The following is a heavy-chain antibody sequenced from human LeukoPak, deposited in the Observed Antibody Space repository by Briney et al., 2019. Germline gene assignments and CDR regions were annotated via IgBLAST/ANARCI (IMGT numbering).Heavy chain of an antibody. CDR2: IYYSGST. D-gene: IGHD2-21*01. J-gene: IGHJ4*02. Sequence: PSETLSLTCTVSGGSISSSSYYWGWIRQPPGKGLEWIGSIYYSGSTYYNPSLKSRVTISVDTSKNQFSLKLSSVTAADTAVYYCARHVKYCGGDCYISYFDYWGQGTLVTVSS. V-gene: IGHV4-39*01. CDR1: GGSISSSSYY. CDR3: ARHVKYCGGDCYISYFDY.